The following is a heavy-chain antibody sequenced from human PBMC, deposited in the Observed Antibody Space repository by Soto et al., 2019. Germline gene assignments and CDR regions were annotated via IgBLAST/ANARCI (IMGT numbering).Heavy chain of an antibody. V-gene: IGHV3-72*01. J-gene: IGHJ4*02. Sequence: GGSLRLSCAASGFTLSDHYMDWVRQAPGKGLEWVGRTRNKVNSYTTEYAASVKDRFTISRADSENSLSLQMNSLKTEDTAVYYCVRLFYSTSGSSYWGQGTLVTVSS. CDR1: GFTLSDHY. CDR2: TRNKVNSYTT. CDR3: VRLFYSTSGSSY. D-gene: IGHD3-10*01.